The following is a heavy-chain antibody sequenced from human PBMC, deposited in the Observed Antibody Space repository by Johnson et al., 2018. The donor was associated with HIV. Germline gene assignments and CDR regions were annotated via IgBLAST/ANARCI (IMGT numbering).Heavy chain of an antibody. J-gene: IGHJ3*02. CDR1: GFTFSSYW. CDR3: TRETGTYAFDI. Sequence: VQLVESGGGLVQPGGSLRLSCSASGFTFSSYWMSWVRQAPGKGLEWVANIKQDGSEKYYVDSVKGRFTISRDNAKKSLYLQMNSLKTEDTAVYYCTRETGTYAFDIWGQGTMVTVSS. D-gene: IGHD1-1*01. V-gene: IGHV3-7*05. CDR2: IKQDGSEK.